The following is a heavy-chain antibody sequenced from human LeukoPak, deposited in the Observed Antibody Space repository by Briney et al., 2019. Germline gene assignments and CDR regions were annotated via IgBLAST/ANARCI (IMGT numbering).Heavy chain of an antibody. D-gene: IGHD3-10*01. V-gene: IGHV5-51*01. CDR2: IYPGDSAT. Sequence: PGESLMISCQGTAYSFADSWIGCVRQMPGKGLEWMGLIYPGDSATRYSPSFQGQVSISVDKSISTTFLQWSSLKASDTAMYYCARQYGRPYDYWGQGTLVSVSS. J-gene: IGHJ4*02. CDR3: ARQYGRPYDY. CDR1: AYSFADSW.